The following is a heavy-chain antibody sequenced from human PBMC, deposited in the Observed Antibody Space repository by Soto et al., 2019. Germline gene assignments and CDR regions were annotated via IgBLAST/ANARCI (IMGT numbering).Heavy chain of an antibody. J-gene: IGHJ4*02. CDR2: IYYSGST. D-gene: IGHD2-15*01. Sequence: SETLAVTCTVSGGAIGRGGYYWRWIRQHPGKGLEWIGYIYYSGSTSYNPSLKSRVTISVDTSKNQFSLKLSSVTAADTAVYYCERGRIFDYWGQGTLVTVS. V-gene: IGHV4-31*03. CDR1: GGAIGRGGYY. CDR3: ERGRIFDY.